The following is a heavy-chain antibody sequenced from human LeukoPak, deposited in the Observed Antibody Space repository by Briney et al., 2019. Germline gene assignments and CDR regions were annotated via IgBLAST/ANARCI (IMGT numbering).Heavy chain of an antibody. V-gene: IGHV4-59*01. CDR2: IYYSGRT. CDR1: GGSISSYY. Sequence: SETLSLTCTVSGGSISSYYWSWIRQPPGKGLEWIGCIYYSGRTNYSPSLKSRVTISVDTSINQFSLKLSFVTAADTAVYYCARGYSYGYDALDVWGQGTMVTVSS. CDR3: ARGYSYGYDALDV. J-gene: IGHJ3*01. D-gene: IGHD5-18*01.